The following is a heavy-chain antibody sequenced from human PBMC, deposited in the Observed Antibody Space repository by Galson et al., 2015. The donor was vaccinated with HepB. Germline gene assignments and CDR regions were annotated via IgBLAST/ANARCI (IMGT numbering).Heavy chain of an antibody. V-gene: IGHV3-74*01. CDR3: AREPEGYYMDV. D-gene: IGHD1-14*01. CDR2: INSDGSST. CDR1: GFTFSSYW. Sequence: SLRLSCAASGFTFSSYWMHWVRQAPGKGLVWVSRINSDGSSTSYADSVKGRFTISRDNAKNTLYLRMNSLRAEDTAVYYCAREPEGYYMDVWGKGTTVTVSS. J-gene: IGHJ6*03.